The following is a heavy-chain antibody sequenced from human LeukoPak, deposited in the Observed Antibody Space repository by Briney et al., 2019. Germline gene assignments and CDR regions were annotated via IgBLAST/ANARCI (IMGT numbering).Heavy chain of an antibody. CDR3: ARDEARYSSGYYPNWFDP. V-gene: IGHV1-18*01. CDR1: GYTFTIYG. J-gene: IGHJ5*02. CDR2: ISGYNGYT. Sequence: ASVKVSFKAPGYTFTIYGISWVRQAPGQGLEWMGWISGYNGYTHYAHNLQGRVTMTTDTSTSTAYMELRSLRSDDTAVYYCARDEARYSSGYYPNWFDPWGQGTLVTVSS. D-gene: IGHD3-22*01.